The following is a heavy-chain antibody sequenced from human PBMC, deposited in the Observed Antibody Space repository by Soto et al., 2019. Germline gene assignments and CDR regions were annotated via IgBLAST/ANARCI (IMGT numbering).Heavy chain of an antibody. D-gene: IGHD5-18*01. V-gene: IGHV4-4*02. Sequence: PSETLSLTCAVSGGSISSSNWWSWVRQPPGKGLEWIGEIYHSGSTNYNPSLKSRVTISVDKSKNQFSLKLSSVTAADTAVYYCASSTAMVSLITPSYYYYYGMDVWGQGTTVTVSS. CDR1: GGSISSSNW. CDR2: IYHSGST. CDR3: ASSTAMVSLITPSYYYYYGMDV. J-gene: IGHJ6*02.